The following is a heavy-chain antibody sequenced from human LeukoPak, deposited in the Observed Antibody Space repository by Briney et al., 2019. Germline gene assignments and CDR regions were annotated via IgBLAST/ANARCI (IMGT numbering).Heavy chain of an antibody. Sequence: SETLSLTCTVSGGSISSNSYSWGWVRQPPGKGLERIGHIYYSGSSYYNPSLNGRVTISIDTSKNQFSLKLNSVTAADTAVYYCAGRIPYDFWSGYYPDWGQGRKVTVSS. D-gene: IGHD3-3*01. V-gene: IGHV4-39*01. CDR3: AGRIPYDFWSGYYPD. CDR1: GGSISSNSYS. CDR2: IYYSGSS. J-gene: IGHJ3*01.